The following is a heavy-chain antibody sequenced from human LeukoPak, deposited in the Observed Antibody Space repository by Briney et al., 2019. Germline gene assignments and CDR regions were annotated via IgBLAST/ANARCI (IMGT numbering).Heavy chain of an antibody. V-gene: IGHV1-3*01. J-gene: IGHJ5*02. Sequence: ASVKVSCKASGYTFTSYAMHWVRQAPGQRLEWMGWINAGNGNTKYSQKFQGRVTITRDTSASTAYMELSSLRSEDPAVYYCARDLGSCSSTSCYLGRIGWFDPWGQGTLVTVSS. CDR1: GYTFTSYA. CDR3: ARDLGSCSSTSCYLGRIGWFDP. D-gene: IGHD2-2*01. CDR2: INAGNGNT.